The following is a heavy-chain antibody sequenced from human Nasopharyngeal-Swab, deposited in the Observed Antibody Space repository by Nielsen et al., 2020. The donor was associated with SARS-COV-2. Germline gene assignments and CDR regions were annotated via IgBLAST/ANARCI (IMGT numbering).Heavy chain of an antibody. V-gene: IGHV3-33*01. CDR3: ARAGGFHWYFDL. CDR1: GFTLSSYG. D-gene: IGHD3-10*01. CDR2: IWYDGSNK. J-gene: IGHJ2*01. Sequence: GESLKISCAASGFTLSSYGMHWVRQAPGKGLEWVAVIWYDGSNKYYADSVKGRFTISRDNSKNTLYLQMNSLRAEDTAVYYCARAGGFHWYFDLWGRGTLVTVSS.